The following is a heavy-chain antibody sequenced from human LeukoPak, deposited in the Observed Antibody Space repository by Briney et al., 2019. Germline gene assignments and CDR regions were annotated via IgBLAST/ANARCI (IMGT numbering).Heavy chain of an antibody. CDR1: GFTFDDYA. CDR3: AAELVVVPAAIGY. CDR2: ISWNRGSI. J-gene: IGHJ4*02. D-gene: IGHD2-2*01. Sequence: GGSLRLSCAASGFTFDDYAMHWVRQAPGKGLEWVSGISWNRGSIGYADSVKGRFTISRDNAKNSLYLQMNSLRAEDMALYYCAAELVVVPAAIGYWGQGTLVTVSS. V-gene: IGHV3-9*03.